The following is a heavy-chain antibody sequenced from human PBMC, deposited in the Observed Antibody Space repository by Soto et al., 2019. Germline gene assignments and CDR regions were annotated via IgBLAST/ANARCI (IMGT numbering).Heavy chain of an antibody. Sequence: SETLSLTCNVSGGSISSSRSYWAWIRQPPGKGLEWIGIIYYSGSTYYNPSLKSRVTISVDTSKTQFSLKLSSVTAADTAVYYCARAPWDVWGQGTTVTVSS. CDR1: GGSISSSRSY. CDR3: ARAPWDV. V-gene: IGHV4-39*01. J-gene: IGHJ6*02. CDR2: IYYSGST.